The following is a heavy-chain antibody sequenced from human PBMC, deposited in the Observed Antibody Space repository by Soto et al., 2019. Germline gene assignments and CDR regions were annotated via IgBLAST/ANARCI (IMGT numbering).Heavy chain of an antibody. CDR1: GGSFSGYY. V-gene: IGHV4-34*01. CDR2: INHSGST. J-gene: IGHJ5*02. D-gene: IGHD2-8*01. Sequence: QVQLQQWGAGLLKPSETLSLTCAVYGGSFSGYYWSWIRQPPGKGLEWIGEINHSGSTNYNPSLKSRVTISVDTSKNQFSLKLSSVTAADTAVYYCARGPVGVGHWFDPWGQGTLVTVSS. CDR3: ARGPVGVGHWFDP.